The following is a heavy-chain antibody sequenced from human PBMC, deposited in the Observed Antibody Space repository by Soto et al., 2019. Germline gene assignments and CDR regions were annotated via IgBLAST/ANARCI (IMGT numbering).Heavy chain of an antibody. J-gene: IGHJ5*02. Sequence: PSETLSLTCTVSGGSISSSNYFWGWIRQPPGKGLEWIGCIYYSGSTYYNPSLKSRVTISVDTSKNQFSLKLSSVTAADTAVYYCARASRSGWYGGGWFDPWGQGTLVTVSS. CDR1: GGSISSSNYF. CDR3: ARASRSGWYGGGWFDP. D-gene: IGHD6-19*01. CDR2: IYYSGST. V-gene: IGHV4-39*07.